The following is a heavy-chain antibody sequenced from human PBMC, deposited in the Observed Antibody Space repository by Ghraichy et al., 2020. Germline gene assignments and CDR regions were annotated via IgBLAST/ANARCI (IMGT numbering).Heavy chain of an antibody. CDR2: ITEDGSDK. J-gene: IGHJ6*02. CDR1: GFTFSSSW. V-gene: IGHV3-7*01. Sequence: GGSLRLSCAVSGFTFSSSWMSCVRQVPGKGLEWVASITEDGSDKSYVDSLRGRFTISRDNAKNSLYLQMSSLRAEDTAVYYCARRLVVPGASGWGYGMDVWGQGTTVTVSS. D-gene: IGHD2-2*01. CDR3: ARRLVVPGASGWGYGMDV.